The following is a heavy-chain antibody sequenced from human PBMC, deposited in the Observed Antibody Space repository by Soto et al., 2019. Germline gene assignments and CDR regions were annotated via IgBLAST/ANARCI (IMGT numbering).Heavy chain of an antibody. J-gene: IGHJ4*02. CDR3: ATITYYYDSSGYFDY. CDR1: GGTFSSYA. V-gene: IGHV1-69*13. CDR2: IIPIFGTA. D-gene: IGHD3-22*01. Sequence: SVKVSCKASGGTFSSYAISWVRQAPGQGLEWMGGIIPIFGTANYAQKFQGRVTITADESTSTAYMELSSLRSEDTAVYYCATITYYYDSSGYFDYWGQGTLVTVSS.